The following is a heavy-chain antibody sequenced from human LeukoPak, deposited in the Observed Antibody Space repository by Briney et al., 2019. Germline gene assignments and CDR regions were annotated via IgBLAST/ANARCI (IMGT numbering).Heavy chain of an antibody. V-gene: IGHV3-23*01. J-gene: IGHJ4*02. CDR1: GFTFSSYV. CDR2: ISGSGGST. D-gene: IGHD3-9*01. CDR3: AKDHPTVLRYFDLEKKGGRTGYYAGY. Sequence: PGGSLRLSCAASGFTFSSYVMSWVRQAPGKGLEWVSAISGSGGSTYYADSVKGRFTISRDNSKNTLYLQMNSLRAEDTAVYYCAKDHPTVLRYFDLEKKGGRTGYYAGYWGQGTLVTVSS.